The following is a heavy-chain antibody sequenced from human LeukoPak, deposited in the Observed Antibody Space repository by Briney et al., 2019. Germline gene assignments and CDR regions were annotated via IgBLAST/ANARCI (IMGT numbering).Heavy chain of an antibody. CDR1: GFIFSDYY. J-gene: IGHJ4*02. D-gene: IGHD3-16*01. Sequence: GGSLRLSCAASGFIFSDYYMGWICQAPGKGLEWVSYISNRNSIIYYADSVKGRFTISRDNAKNSLYLQVNSLRAEDTAVYYCAGGVVPRVFDYWGQGTLVTVSS. CDR2: ISNRNSII. CDR3: AGGVVPRVFDY. V-gene: IGHV3-11*01.